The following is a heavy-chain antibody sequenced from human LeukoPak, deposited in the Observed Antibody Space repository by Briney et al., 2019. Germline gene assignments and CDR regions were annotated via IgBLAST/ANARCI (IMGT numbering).Heavy chain of an antibody. J-gene: IGHJ4*02. CDR2: ISSSSSYI. V-gene: IGHV3-21*06. CDR3: ARDAYFYGPGSVDY. Sequence: GGSLRLSCAASGFTFSSYSMNWVRQAPGKGLEWVSSISSSSSYIYYADSVKGRFTISRDNAKNSLFLQMNSLRADDTALYYCARDAYFYGPGSVDYWGQGTLVTVSS. D-gene: IGHD3-10*01. CDR1: GFTFSSYS.